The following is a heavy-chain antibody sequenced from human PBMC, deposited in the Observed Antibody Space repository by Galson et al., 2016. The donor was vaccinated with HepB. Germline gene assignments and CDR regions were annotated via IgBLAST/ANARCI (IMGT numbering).Heavy chain of an antibody. V-gene: IGHV3-23*01. J-gene: IGHJ4*02. CDR2: ISGSDGRT. D-gene: IGHD4-17*01. Sequence: SLRLSCAASGFTFSSYAMVWVRQAPGKGLEWISAISGSDGRTYYADSVKGRFTISRDNSKNTLFSQMNSLRDEDTAVYFCARAAGDYGNDGFPNFDYWGQGTLVTVSS. CDR1: GFTFSSYA. CDR3: ARAAGDYGNDGFPNFDY.